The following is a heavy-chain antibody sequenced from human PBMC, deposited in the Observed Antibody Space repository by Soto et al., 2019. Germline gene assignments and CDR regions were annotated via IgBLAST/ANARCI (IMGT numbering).Heavy chain of an antibody. CDR3: ARDRTSSGYYFDYSLDY. CDR1: GGSLSGYY. J-gene: IGHJ4*02. D-gene: IGHD3-22*01. CDR2: MYHTGNA. V-gene: IGHV4-59*01. Sequence: SETLSLTCSVSGGSLSGYYWSWIRQPPGKGLEYIAYMYHTGNAKYNPSLQSRVTLSVDTSKNQFSLRLASVTAADTAVYYCARDRTSSGYYFDYSLDYWGQGTLVTVSS.